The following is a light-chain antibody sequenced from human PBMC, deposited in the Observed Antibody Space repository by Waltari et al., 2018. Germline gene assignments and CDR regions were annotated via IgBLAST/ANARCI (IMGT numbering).Light chain of an antibody. CDR1: QSVFYNATNKNY. CDR2: WAS. Sequence: DIVMTQSPDSLAVSLGERATISCKSSQSVFYNATNKNYLTWYQQKPGQPPKVLIYWASTRDSGVPDRFSGSGSGTDFTITISGLQAEDVAVYYCQLYYSNPPFFTFGPGTKVDIK. J-gene: IGKJ3*01. V-gene: IGKV4-1*01. CDR3: QLYYSNPPFFT.